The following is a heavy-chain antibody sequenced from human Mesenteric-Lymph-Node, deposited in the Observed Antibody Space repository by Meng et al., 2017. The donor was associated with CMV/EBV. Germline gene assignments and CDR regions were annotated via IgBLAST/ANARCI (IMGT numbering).Heavy chain of an antibody. CDR1: GGTLSSYV. J-gene: IGHJ5*01. CDR2: IIPIIGRP. CDR3: ASDITGNSYAYDS. Sequence: KISCTASGGTLSSYVISWVRQAPGQGLEWMGRIIPIIGRPHHAQRFQDRVSITADKATSTVYMELRTLTSEDTAVYFCASDITGNSYAYDSWGQGTLVTVSS. D-gene: IGHD3-16*01. V-gene: IGHV1-69*04.